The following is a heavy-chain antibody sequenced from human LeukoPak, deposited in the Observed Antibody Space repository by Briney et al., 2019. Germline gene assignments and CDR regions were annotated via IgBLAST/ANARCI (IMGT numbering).Heavy chain of an antibody. CDR2: IYSTGNT. V-gene: IGHV3-66*01. D-gene: IGHD2-21*01. CDR1: GFTVSSDF. J-gene: IGHJ4*02. CDR3: ARDRSTWSWDAALQY. Sequence: GGSLRLSCAASGFTVSSDFVSWVRQAPGKGLEWISVIYSTGNTFYADSVKGRFTISRDNSKNTVSLQMNSLRAEDTAVYYCARDRSTWSWDAALQYWGQGTLVTVSS.